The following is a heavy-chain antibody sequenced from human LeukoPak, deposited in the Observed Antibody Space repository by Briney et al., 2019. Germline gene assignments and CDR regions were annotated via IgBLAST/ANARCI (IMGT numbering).Heavy chain of an antibody. D-gene: IGHD3-10*01. Sequence: GGSLRLSCAASGFTFSSYGMHWVRQAPGKGLEWVAVISHDGSNKIYADPVRGRFTISRDNSKNTLYVQMNSLRVEDTAVYYCTKDYYGIWGQGTMVTVSS. CDR3: TKDYYGI. J-gene: IGHJ3*02. CDR1: GFTFSSYG. CDR2: ISHDGSNK. V-gene: IGHV3-30*02.